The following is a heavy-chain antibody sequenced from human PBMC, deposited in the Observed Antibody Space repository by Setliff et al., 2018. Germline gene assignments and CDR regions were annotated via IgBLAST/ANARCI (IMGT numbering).Heavy chain of an antibody. CDR1: GFSFSSYA. D-gene: IGHD3-22*01. Sequence: GESLKISCAASGFSFSSYAMTWVRQAPGKGLEWVSAISAGGGSTYSADSVKGRFTISRDNSKNTLYLQMNSLRAEDTAVYYCARGSGDYYDSSGRPAPWDYWGQGTLVTVSS. J-gene: IGHJ4*02. CDR3: ARGSGDYYDSSGRPAPWDY. V-gene: IGHV3-23*01. CDR2: ISAGGGST.